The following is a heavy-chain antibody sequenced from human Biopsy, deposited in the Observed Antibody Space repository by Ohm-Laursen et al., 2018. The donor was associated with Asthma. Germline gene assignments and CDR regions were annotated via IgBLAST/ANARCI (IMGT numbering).Heavy chain of an antibody. CDR3: ARGDSSGWSQYYFDY. CDR2: IYSSGTS. J-gene: IGHJ4*02. D-gene: IGHD6-19*01. CDR1: GFTVSRDY. V-gene: IGHV3-53*01. Sequence: SLRLSCAASGFTVSRDYMFWVRQAPGKGPEWVSVIYSSGTSHTADSVRGRFTISRDYSKNTLYLQMHSLRAEDTAVYYCARGDSSGWSQYYFDYWGQGTLVTVSS.